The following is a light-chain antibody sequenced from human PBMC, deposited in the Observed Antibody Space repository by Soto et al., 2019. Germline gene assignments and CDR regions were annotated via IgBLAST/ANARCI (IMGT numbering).Light chain of an antibody. V-gene: IGLV2-14*01. CDR2: DVS. CDR3: CSYTSRSTYG. Sequence: QSVLTQPASVSGSPGQSITISCTGTSSDVGAYNYVSWYQQHPGKAPKLMIYDVSNRPSGVSYRLFGSKSGNTASLSISGLQAEDEADYYCCSYTSRSTYGFGTGTKVTVL. CDR1: SSDVGAYNY. J-gene: IGLJ1*01.